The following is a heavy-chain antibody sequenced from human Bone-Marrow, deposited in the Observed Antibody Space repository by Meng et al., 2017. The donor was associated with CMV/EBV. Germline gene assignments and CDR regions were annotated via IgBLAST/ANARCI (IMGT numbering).Heavy chain of an antibody. Sequence: SLKISCAASGFTFDDYAMHWVRQAPGKGLEWVSGISWNSGSIGYADSVKGRFTISRDNAKNSLYLQMNSLRAEDTAVYYCARDGIVGEGGQGTMVTVSS. J-gene: IGHJ3*01. CDR1: GFTFDDYA. D-gene: IGHD1-26*01. V-gene: IGHV3-9*01. CDR3: ARDGIVGE. CDR2: ISWNSGSI.